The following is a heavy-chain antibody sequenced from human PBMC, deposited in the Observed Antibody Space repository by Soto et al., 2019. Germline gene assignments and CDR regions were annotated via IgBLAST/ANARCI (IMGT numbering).Heavy chain of an antibody. CDR2: MNPNSGNT. CDR1: GYTFTSYD. V-gene: IGHV1-8*01. Sequence: QVQLVQSGAEVKKPGASVKVSCKASGYTFTSYDINWVRQATGQGLEWMGWMNPNSGNTGYAQKFQGRVTMTRNTSISTAYMELSSLRSEDTAVYYRARWPDGYYYYGMDVWDQGTTVTVSS. CDR3: ARWPDGYYYYGMDV. J-gene: IGHJ6*02.